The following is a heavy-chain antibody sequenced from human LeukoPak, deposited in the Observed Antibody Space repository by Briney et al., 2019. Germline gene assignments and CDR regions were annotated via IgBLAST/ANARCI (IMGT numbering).Heavy chain of an antibody. Sequence: SETLSLTCTVSGGSISSGDYYWSWIRQPPGKGLEWIGCIYYSGSTYYNPSLKSRVTISVDTSKNQFSLKLSSVTAADMAVYYCASSNTYCSSTSCYPDAFDIWGQGTMVTVSS. CDR1: GGSISSGDYY. CDR3: ASSNTYCSSTSCYPDAFDI. D-gene: IGHD2-2*01. J-gene: IGHJ3*02. V-gene: IGHV4-30-4*08. CDR2: IYYSGST.